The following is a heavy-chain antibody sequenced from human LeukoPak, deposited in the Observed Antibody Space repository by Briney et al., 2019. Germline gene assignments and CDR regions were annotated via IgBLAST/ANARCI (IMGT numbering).Heavy chain of an antibody. V-gene: IGHV3-73*01. CDR1: GFTFSGSA. D-gene: IGHD6-6*01. Sequence: TGGSLRLSCAASGFTFSGSAMHWVRQASGKGLEWVGRIRSKAYNYATAYAASVKGRFTISRDDSKNTAYLQMNSLKTEDTAVYYCTRHGSEEPTRPTQPNYYYYYMNVWGKGTTVTVSS. CDR2: IRSKAYNYAT. J-gene: IGHJ6*03. CDR3: TRHGSEEPTRPTQPNYYYYYMNV.